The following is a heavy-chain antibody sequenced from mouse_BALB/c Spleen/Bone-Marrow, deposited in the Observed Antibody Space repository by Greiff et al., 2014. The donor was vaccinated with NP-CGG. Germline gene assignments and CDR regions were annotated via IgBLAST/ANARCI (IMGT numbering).Heavy chain of an antibody. Sequence: EVQLVESGAELVKPGASVKLSCTASDFNIKDAYMHWVKQRPEQGLEWIGRIDPANVNTKYDTKFQGKATITADTSSNTAYLLLSRLTSEDNAVYYCAVYCYGRRSFAYWGQGTLVTVSA. CDR1: DFNIKDAY. CDR2: IDPANVNT. J-gene: IGHJ3*01. V-gene: IGHV14-3*02. CDR3: AVYCYGRRSFAY. D-gene: IGHD1-1*01.